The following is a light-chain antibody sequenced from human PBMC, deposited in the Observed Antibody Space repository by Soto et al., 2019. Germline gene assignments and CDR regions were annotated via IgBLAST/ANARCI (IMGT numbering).Light chain of an antibody. CDR1: SSNIGNNY. CDR2: DNN. J-gene: IGLJ1*01. Sequence: QSVLTQPPSVSAAPGQKVTISCSGSSSNIGNNYVSWYQQLPGTAPKLLIYDNNKRPSGIPDRFSGSESGTSATLGITGLQTGDEADYYCGTWDSSLSVNYVFGTGTKLTVL. V-gene: IGLV1-51*01. CDR3: GTWDSSLSVNYV.